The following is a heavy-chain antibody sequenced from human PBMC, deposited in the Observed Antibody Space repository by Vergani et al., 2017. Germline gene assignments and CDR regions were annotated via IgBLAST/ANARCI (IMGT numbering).Heavy chain of an antibody. J-gene: IGHJ6*02. V-gene: IGHV4-39*07. D-gene: IGHD1-1*01. CDR1: GGSISSSSYY. CDR2: IYYSGST. CDR3: ARDLKLERQAIYYYYGMDV. Sequence: QLQLQESGPGLVKPSETLSLTCTVSGGSISSSSYYWGWIRQPPGKGLEWIGSIYYSGSTYYNPSLKSRVTISVDTSKNQFSLKLSSVTAADTAMYYCARDLKLERQAIYYYYGMDVWGQGTTVTVSS.